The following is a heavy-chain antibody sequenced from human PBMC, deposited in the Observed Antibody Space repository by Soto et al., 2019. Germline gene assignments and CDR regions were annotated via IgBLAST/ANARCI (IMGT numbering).Heavy chain of an antibody. J-gene: IGHJ4*02. CDR1: SSYD. CDR2: MNPNSGNI. V-gene: IGHV1-8*02. D-gene: IGHD3-22*01. CDR3: ARAHYYDSSGYYPNFDY. Sequence: SSYDINWVRQATGQGLEWMGWMNPNSGNIGYAQKFQGRVTMTRNTSISTAYMELSSLRSEDTAVYYCARAHYYDSSGYYPNFDYWGQGTLVTVSS.